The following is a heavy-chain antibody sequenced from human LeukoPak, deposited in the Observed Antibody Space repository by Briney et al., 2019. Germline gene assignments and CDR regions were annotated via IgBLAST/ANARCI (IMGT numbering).Heavy chain of an antibody. V-gene: IGHV3-30*14. CDR3: AREAVMPVAPVKIGTSDRPLYEYYGLDV. CDR1: GFTFSSYA. CDR2: ISYDGSNK. D-gene: IGHD1/OR15-1a*01. J-gene: IGHJ6*02. Sequence: GRSLRLSCAASGFTFSSYAMHWVRQAPGKGLEWVALISYDGSNKYYADSVKGRFTISRDNSKNTLYLQMNSLRADDTAVYYCAREAVMPVAPVKIGTSDRPLYEYYGLDVWGQGTTVTVS.